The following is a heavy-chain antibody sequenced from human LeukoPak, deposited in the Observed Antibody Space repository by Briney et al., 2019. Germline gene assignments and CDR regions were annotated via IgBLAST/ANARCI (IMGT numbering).Heavy chain of an antibody. CDR2: IYDSGST. D-gene: IGHD3-22*01. J-gene: IGHJ3*02. CDR1: GGSIRIYC. CDR3: ASLTTAEAFDI. Sequence: SETLSLTCTLSGGSIRIYCWSCIRQPPGEGLEWIGYIYDSGSTNYNPPLKSRVTISVDTSKNQFSLKLSSVTAADTAVYYCASLTTAEAFDIWGQGTMVTVSS. V-gene: IGHV4-59*01.